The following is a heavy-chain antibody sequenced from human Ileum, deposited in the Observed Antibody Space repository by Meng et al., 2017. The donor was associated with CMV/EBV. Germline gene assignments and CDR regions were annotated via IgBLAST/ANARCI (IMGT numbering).Heavy chain of an antibody. D-gene: IGHD3-10*01. CDR2: INSRDGST. CDR3: ARVGGTYRFGEVDY. Sequence: SGYTVSSHYFHWVRQAPGQGLEWVGIINSRDGSTIYAPHFQGRVTMTRDTSTNTIYMYLNSLTSDDTGVYYCARVGGTYRFGEVDYWGQGTLVTVSS. J-gene: IGHJ4*02. V-gene: IGHV1-46*01. CDR1: GYTVSSHY.